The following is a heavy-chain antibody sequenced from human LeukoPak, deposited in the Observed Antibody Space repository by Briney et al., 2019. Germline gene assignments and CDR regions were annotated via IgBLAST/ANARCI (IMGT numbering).Heavy chain of an antibody. V-gene: IGHV3-13*01. CDR2: IGTAGDT. J-gene: IGHJ4*02. D-gene: IGHD6-6*01. CDR3: ARARHVFDRGGSSYYFDY. Sequence: GGSLRVSCAASGFTFSSYDMHWVRQATGKGLEWVSAIGTAGDTYYPGSVKGRFTISRENAKNSLYLQMNSLRAGDTAVYYCARARHVFDRGGSSYYFDYWGQGTLVTVSS. CDR1: GFTFSSYD.